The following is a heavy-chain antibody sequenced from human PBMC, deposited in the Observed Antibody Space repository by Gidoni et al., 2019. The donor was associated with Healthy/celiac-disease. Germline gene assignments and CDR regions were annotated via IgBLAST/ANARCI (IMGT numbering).Heavy chain of an antibody. CDR2: IYWDDDK. J-gene: IGHJ3*02. V-gene: IGHV2-5*02. CDR3: HLQGGMSFDI. D-gene: IGHD2-15*01. Sequence: QITLKESGPTLVKPTQTLTLTCTFSGISLSTSGVGVGWIRQPPGKALEWLALIYWDDDKLYSPSLKSRLTITKDTSKNQVVLTMTNMDPVDTATYFCHLQGGMSFDIWGQGTMVTVSS. CDR1: GISLSTSGVG.